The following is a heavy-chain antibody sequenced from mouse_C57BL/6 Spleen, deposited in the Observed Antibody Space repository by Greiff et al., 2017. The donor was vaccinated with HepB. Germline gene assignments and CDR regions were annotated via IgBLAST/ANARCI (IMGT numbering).Heavy chain of an antibody. CDR2: INPSSGYT. Sequence: QVHVKQSGAELAKPGASVKLSCKASGYTFTSYWMHWVKQRPGQGLEWIGYINPSSGYTKYNQKFKDKATLTADKSSRTAYMQLSSLTYEDSAVYYCARWELFDYWGQGTTLTVSS. V-gene: IGHV1-7*01. D-gene: IGHD4-1*01. J-gene: IGHJ2*01. CDR3: ARWELFDY. CDR1: GYTFTSYW.